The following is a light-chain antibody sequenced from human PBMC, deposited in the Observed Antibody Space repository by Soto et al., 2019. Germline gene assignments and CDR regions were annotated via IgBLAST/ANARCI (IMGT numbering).Light chain of an antibody. CDR1: QSVSNSY. V-gene: IGKV3-20*01. J-gene: IGKJ1*01. CDR2: GAS. Sequence: EIVLTQSPGTLSLSLGERATLSCRASQSVSNSYLAWYQQKPGQAPRLLIYGASSRATGIPDRFSGSGSGTGFTLTISRLEPEDFSVYYCQQYGSSPQGTFGQGTKVDIK. CDR3: QQYGSSPQGT.